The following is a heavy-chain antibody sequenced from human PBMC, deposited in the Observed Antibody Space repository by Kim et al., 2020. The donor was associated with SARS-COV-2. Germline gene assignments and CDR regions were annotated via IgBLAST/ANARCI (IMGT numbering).Heavy chain of an antibody. J-gene: IGHJ6*02. CDR1: GFTFTNYA. D-gene: IGHD1-1*01. V-gene: IGHV3-23*01. CDR3: AKGSGWKNISGMDL. CDR2: VNRGGGST. Sequence: GGSLRLSCAASGFTFTNYAMTWVRQAPGMGLEWVSAVNRGGGSTSHADSVKGRFTISTDNAKNTLYLQMNNLRAEDTAVYFCAKGSGWKNISGMDLWGHGTTVTVSS.